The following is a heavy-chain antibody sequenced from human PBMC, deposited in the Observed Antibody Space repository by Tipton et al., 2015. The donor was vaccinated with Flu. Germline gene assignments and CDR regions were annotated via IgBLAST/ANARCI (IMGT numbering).Heavy chain of an antibody. V-gene: IGHV4-61*02. Sequence: TLSLTCTVSGGSISSGSYYWSWIRQPAGKGLEWIGRIYTSGSTNYNPSLKSRVTISVDTSKNQFPLKLSSVTAADTAVYYCARYYYDSSGYPQGAYYFDYWGQGTLVTVSS. CDR2: IYTSGST. D-gene: IGHD3-22*01. J-gene: IGHJ4*02. CDR1: GGSISSGSYY. CDR3: ARYYYDSSGYPQGAYYFDY.